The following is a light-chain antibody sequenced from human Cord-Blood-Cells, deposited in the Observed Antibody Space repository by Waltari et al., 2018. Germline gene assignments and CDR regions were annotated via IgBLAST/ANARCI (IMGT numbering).Light chain of an antibody. J-gene: IGKJ1*01. CDR3: QQENSYST. CDR1: QSISSW. V-gene: IGKV1-5*01. CDR2: DAA. Sequence: DIHMTQSPSTLSASVGDRFTITCRASQSISSWFAWYQQKPGKAPKLLIDDAARLESGVPSRCSGSGAGTEFTRTISSLQPDDFAIYYGQQENSYSTFGQGTKVEIK.